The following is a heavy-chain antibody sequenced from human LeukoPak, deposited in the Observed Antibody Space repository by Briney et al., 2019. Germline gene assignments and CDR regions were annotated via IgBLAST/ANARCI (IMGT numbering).Heavy chain of an antibody. Sequence: GASVKVSCKASGYTFTGYYMHWVRQAPGQGLEWMGRINPNSGGTNYAQKFQGRVTMTRDTSISTAYMELSRLRSDDTAVYYCAISGYSSGWRGPFDYWGQGTLVTVS. J-gene: IGHJ4*02. D-gene: IGHD6-19*01. CDR2: INPNSGGT. CDR3: AISGYSSGWRGPFDY. V-gene: IGHV1-2*06. CDR1: GYTFTGYY.